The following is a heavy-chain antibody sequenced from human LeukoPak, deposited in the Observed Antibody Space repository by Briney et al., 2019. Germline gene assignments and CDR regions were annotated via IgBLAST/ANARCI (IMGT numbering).Heavy chain of an antibody. CDR3: AKDRAPGCYLCSFDG. CDR1: GFTFSSYA. Sequence: GGSLRLSCVASGFTFSSYAMSWVRQAPGKGLEWVSAIISSGGNTCYADSVKGRFTISRDNSKNTLYLQMNNLRAEDTAVYFCAKDRAPGCYLCSFDGWGQGPLVTVSS. V-gene: IGHV3-23*01. D-gene: IGHD2-15*01. CDR2: IISSGGNT. J-gene: IGHJ4*02.